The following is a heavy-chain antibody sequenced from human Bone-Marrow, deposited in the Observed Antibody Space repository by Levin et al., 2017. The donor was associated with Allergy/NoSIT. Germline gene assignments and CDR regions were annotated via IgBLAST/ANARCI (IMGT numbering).Heavy chain of an antibody. CDR2: LDHIGTT. J-gene: IGHJ3*02. CDR1: GGSFSGHF. V-gene: IGHV4-34*01. D-gene: IGHD3-10*01. Sequence: SETLSLTCAVYGGSFSGHFWSWIRQPPGKGLEWIGELDHIGTTNYNPSLKSRVTISIDTSNNHFPLRLTSLTAADTAVYYCARESSTGHAIDIWGQGTMVIVSS. CDR3: ARESSTGHAIDI.